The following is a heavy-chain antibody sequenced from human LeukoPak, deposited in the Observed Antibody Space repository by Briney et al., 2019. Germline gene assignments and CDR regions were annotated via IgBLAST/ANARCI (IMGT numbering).Heavy chain of an antibody. CDR1: GYTFTGYY. D-gene: IGHD6-13*01. Sequence: VASVKVSCKASGYTFTGYYMHWVRQAPGQGLEWMGWINPNSGGTNYAQKFQGRVTMTRDTSISTAYMELSRLRSDDTAVYYCARSIAAAGKDYYYYYMDVWGKGTTVTISS. V-gene: IGHV1-2*02. J-gene: IGHJ6*03. CDR2: INPNSGGT. CDR3: ARSIAAAGKDYYYYYMDV.